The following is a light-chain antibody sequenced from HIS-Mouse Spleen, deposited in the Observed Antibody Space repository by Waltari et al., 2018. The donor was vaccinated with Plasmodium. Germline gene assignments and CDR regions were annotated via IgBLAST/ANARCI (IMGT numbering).Light chain of an antibody. Sequence: QSALTQPPSASGSPGQSVTISCTGTSSAVGGYNYVSWYQQHPGKAPKLMIYEVSKRPSGVPDGFSGSKSGNTASLTVSGLQAEDEADYYCSSYAGSNNVVFGGGTKLTVL. V-gene: IGLV2-8*01. CDR2: EVS. CDR3: SSYAGSNNVV. J-gene: IGLJ2*01. CDR1: SSAVGGYNY.